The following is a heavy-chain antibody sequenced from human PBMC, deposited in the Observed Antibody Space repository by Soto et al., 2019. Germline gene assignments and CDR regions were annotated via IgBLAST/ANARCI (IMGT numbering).Heavy chain of an antibody. D-gene: IGHD6-19*01. V-gene: IGHV3-11*06. CDR3: ASNTSGWHYYDY. J-gene: IGHJ4*02. CDR2: ISGSSRYT. CDR1: GFNFSDHY. Sequence: GGSLRLSCAASGFNFSDHYMNWIRQAPGKGLEWVSYISGSSRYTNFADSVKGRFTISRDNAKNSLYLQMNSLRAEDTAVYYCASNTSGWHYYDYWGQGTPVTVSS.